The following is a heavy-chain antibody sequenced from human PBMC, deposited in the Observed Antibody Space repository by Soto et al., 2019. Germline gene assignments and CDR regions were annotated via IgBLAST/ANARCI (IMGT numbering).Heavy chain of an antibody. CDR3: ARRYYGGNYWYFDL. J-gene: IGHJ2*01. Sequence: PSETLSLTCTVSGGSISTYYWSWIRQPPGKGLEWIGYIHYSGSTNYNPSLKSRVAISVDTSKNQFSLKLTSVTAADTAVYYCARRYYGGNYWYFDLWGRGTLVT. V-gene: IGHV4-59*08. CDR1: GGSISTYY. D-gene: IGHD4-17*01. CDR2: IHYSGST.